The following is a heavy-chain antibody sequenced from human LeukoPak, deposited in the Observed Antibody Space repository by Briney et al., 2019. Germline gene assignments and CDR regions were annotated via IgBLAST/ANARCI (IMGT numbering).Heavy chain of an antibody. Sequence: HPGGSLRLSCAASGFTFSSYWMHWVRQAPGKGLVWVSRINSDGSSTCYADSVKGRFTISRDNAKNTLYLQMNSLRAEDTAVYYCARDTQDIVVVPAAIALRYYYYYGMDVWGKGTTVTVSS. V-gene: IGHV3-74*01. J-gene: IGHJ6*04. CDR3: ARDTQDIVVVPAAIALRYYYYYGMDV. CDR2: INSDGSST. D-gene: IGHD2-2*02. CDR1: GFTFSSYW.